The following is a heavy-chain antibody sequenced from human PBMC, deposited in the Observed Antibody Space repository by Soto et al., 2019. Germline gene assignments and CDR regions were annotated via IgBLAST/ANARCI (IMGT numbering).Heavy chain of an antibody. Sequence: QVQLQESGPGLVKPSGTLSLTCAVSGVSISSSQWWSWVRQPPGKGLEWIGEIYHNERTNYNPSLKSRLTMSLDRSKNQVSLQLSSVTAADTATYYCGRTKDYFYGVDVWGQGTTVTVSS. J-gene: IGHJ6*02. V-gene: IGHV4-4*02. CDR2: IYHNERT. CDR3: GRTKDYFYGVDV. CDR1: GVSISSSQW.